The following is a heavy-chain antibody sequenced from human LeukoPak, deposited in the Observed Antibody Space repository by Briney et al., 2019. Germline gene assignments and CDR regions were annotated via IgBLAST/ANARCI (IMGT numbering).Heavy chain of an antibody. Sequence: GGSLRLSCAASGLTFSSYSMNWVRQVPGKGLEWVSSISGSSSYIYYADSVKGRFTISRDNAKKSRWLQMNSLRAEDTAVYYCAIGYCSSDNCPDYWGQGTLVTVSS. CDR3: AIGYCSSDNCPDY. CDR1: GLTFSSYS. CDR2: ISGSSSYI. J-gene: IGHJ4*02. D-gene: IGHD2-15*01. V-gene: IGHV3-21*01.